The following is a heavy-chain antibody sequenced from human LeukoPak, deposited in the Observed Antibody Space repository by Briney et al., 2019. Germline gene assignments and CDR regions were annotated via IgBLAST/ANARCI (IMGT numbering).Heavy chain of an antibody. Sequence: SETLSLTCTVSGGSISSYYWSWIRQPPGKGLEWIGYIYYSGSTNYNPSLKSRVTISVDTSKNQFSLKLSSVTAADTAVYSCARARYSSGWCDYWGQGTLVTVSS. V-gene: IGHV4-59*01. D-gene: IGHD6-19*01. CDR1: GGSISSYY. CDR2: IYYSGST. J-gene: IGHJ4*02. CDR3: ARARYSSGWCDY.